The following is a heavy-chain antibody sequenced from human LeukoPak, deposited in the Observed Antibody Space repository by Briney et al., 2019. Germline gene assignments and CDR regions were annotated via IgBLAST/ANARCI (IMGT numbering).Heavy chain of an antibody. CDR3: ARGRKSGESSEIDF. D-gene: IGHD3-10*01. CDR1: GFTFSSYG. CDR2: IWYDGSNK. J-gene: IGHJ4*02. Sequence: GRSLRLSCAASGFTFSSYGMHWVRQAPGKGLEWVAVIWYDGSNKYYADSVKGRFTISRDNSKSTLYLQMNSLRAEDTAVYYCARGRKSGESSEIDFWGQGTLVTVSS. V-gene: IGHV3-33*01.